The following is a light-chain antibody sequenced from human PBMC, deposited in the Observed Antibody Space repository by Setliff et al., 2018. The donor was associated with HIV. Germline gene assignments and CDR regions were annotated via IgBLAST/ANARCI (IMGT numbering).Light chain of an antibody. Sequence: QSVLTKLASVSGSPGQSITIPCTGTSSDIGYSNVVYWYQQHQGKAPKGMIYNVDKRPSGVSNRFSGSKSGNTASLTISGLQTEDEADYYCSSYSINNLYIFATGTKVT. V-gene: IGLV2-14*03. CDR1: SSDIGYSNV. CDR2: NVD. J-gene: IGLJ1*01. CDR3: SSYSINNLYI.